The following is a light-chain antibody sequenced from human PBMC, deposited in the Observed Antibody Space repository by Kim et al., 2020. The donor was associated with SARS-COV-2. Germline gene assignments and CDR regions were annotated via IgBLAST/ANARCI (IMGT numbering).Light chain of an antibody. V-gene: IGKV1-12*01. CDR1: QGISSW. J-gene: IGKJ4*01. Sequence: DIQMTQSPSSVSASVGDRVTITCRASQGISSWLGWYQQKPGKAPNLLIHGASSLQSGVPSRFSGSGSGTEFTLTISSLQAEDFATYYCQQSHSFPLTFGGGTKVDIK. CDR3: QQSHSFPLT. CDR2: GAS.